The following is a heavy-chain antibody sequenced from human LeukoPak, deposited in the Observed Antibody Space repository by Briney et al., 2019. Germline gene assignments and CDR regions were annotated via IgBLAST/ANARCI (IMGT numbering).Heavy chain of an antibody. CDR1: GFTVSSNY. J-gene: IGHJ4*02. D-gene: IGHD6-19*01. CDR3: ARGPGWYSSGWYLDY. V-gene: IGHV3-53*01. Sequence: PGGSLRLSCAASGFTVSSNYMSWVRQAPGKGLEWGSVIYSGGSTYYADSVKGRFTISRDNSKNTLYLQMNSLRAEDTAVYYCARGPGWYSSGWYLDYWGQGTLVTVSS. CDR2: IYSGGST.